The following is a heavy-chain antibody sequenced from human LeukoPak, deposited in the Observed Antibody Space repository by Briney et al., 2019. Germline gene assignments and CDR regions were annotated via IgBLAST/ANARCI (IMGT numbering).Heavy chain of an antibody. CDR2: IWFVGRNK. D-gene: IGHD3-22*01. J-gene: IGHJ3*02. CDR3: ARGGFDDSSGYDAFDI. CDR1: GFTLSSYG. Sequence: GGSLRLSCPASGFTLSSYGLHWVRQAPGMGLEWVAVIWFVGRNKYYADSVKSRFTISRDNSKITLYLLMTSLRAEDTAVYYCARGGFDDSSGYDAFDIWGQGTMVTVSS. V-gene: IGHV3-33*01.